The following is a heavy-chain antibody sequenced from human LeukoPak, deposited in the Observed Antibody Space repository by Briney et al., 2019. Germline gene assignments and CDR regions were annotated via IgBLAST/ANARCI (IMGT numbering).Heavy chain of an antibody. CDR1: GYSISSGFY. CDR3: ARDRIAVADYYFDY. CDR2: IYHSGST. Sequence: SETLSLTCTVSGYSISSGFYWGWIRQPPGKGLEWIGSIYHSGSTYYNPSLKSRVTISVDTSKNQVSLKLRSVTAADTAVYYCARDRIAVADYYFDYWGQGTLVTVSS. D-gene: IGHD6-19*01. J-gene: IGHJ4*02. V-gene: IGHV4-38-2*02.